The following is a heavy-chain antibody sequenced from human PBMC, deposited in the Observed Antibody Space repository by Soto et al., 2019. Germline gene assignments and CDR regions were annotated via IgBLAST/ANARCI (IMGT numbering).Heavy chain of an antibody. CDR1: GFTFSSHG. CDR2: IWYDGSNK. CDR3: ARDRWVGATPTYYCDIDV. D-gene: IGHD1-26*01. J-gene: IGHJ6*02. Sequence: QVQLVESGGGVVQPGRSLRLSCAASGFTFSSHGIHWVRQAPGKGLEWVAVIWYDGSNKFYADSVKGRFTITRDNYKNTLYLQLNSLGAEDTAVYYCARDRWVGATPTYYCDIDVWGQGTTVTVSS. V-gene: IGHV3-33*01.